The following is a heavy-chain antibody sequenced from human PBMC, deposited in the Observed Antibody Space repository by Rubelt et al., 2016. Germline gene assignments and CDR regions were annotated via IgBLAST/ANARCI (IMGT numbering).Heavy chain of an antibody. CDR1: GDSIDSSNYF. CDR2: INPSGSS. D-gene: IGHD3-9*01. Sequence: QLQLQESGPGLVKPSETLSVNCTVSGDSIDSSNYFWAWIRQPPGKGLEWIGEINPSGSSNYNPSLRSRVPISVDTSKSQFSLKLSSVTAADTAVYYCATGQVYFGSEFWGQGTLVAVSS. V-gene: IGHV4-61*05. J-gene: IGHJ4*02. CDR3: ATGQVYFGSEF.